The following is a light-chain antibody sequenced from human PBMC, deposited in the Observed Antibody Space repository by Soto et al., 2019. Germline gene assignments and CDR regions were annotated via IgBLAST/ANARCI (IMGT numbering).Light chain of an antibody. V-gene: IGLV2-14*01. CDR2: EVT. CDR1: SSDVGAYNY. J-gene: IGLJ2*01. Sequence: QSALTQPASVSGSPGQSITFSCTGSSSDVGAYNYVSWYQQHLGKAPKLMIYEVTNRPSGVSNRFSGSKSGNTASLTISGLQAEDEADYYCSSFTSRTTVLFGGGTKVTVL. CDR3: SSFTSRTTVL.